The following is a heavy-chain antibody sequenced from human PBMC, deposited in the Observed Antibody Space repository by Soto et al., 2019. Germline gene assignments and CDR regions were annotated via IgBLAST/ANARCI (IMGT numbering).Heavy chain of an antibody. Sequence: TSETLSLTCTVSGGSISSGDYYWSWIRQPPGKGLEWIGYIYYSGSTYYNPSLKSRVTISVDTSKNQFSLKLSSVTAADTAVYYCARDQGLAVAGPYGMDVWGQGTTVTVSS. CDR1: GGSISSGDYY. J-gene: IGHJ6*02. CDR2: IYYSGST. D-gene: IGHD6-19*01. CDR3: ARDQGLAVAGPYGMDV. V-gene: IGHV4-30-4*01.